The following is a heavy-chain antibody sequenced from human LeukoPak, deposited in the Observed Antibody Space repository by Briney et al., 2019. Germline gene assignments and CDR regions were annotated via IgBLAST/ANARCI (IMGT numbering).Heavy chain of an antibody. CDR3: ARDPSLYCSSTSCYQEALPGMEV. Sequence: GGSLRLSCAASGFTFSSYSMNWVRQAPGKGLEWVSSISSSSSYIYYADSVKGRFTISRDNAKNSLYLQMNSLRAEDTAVYYCARDPSLYCSSTSCYQEALPGMEVWAKGPRSPSP. CDR1: GFTFSSYS. J-gene: IGHJ6*02. V-gene: IGHV3-21*01. D-gene: IGHD2-2*01. CDR2: ISSSSSYI.